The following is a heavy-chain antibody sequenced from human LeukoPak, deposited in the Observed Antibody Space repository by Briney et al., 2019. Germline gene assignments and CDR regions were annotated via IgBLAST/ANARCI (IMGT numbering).Heavy chain of an antibody. D-gene: IGHD3-3*01. CDR3: ARDFSGVVISSLDY. CDR2: IKHDGREK. V-gene: IGHV3-7*01. J-gene: IGHJ4*02. Sequence: GGSLRLSCAASGFTFATYWMAWVRQAPGKGLEWVAVIKHDGREKKSVDSVKGRFTVSRDNAKNSLYLQMNSLSAEDTAVYYCARDFSGVVISSLDYWGQGTLVTVSS. CDR1: GFTFATYW.